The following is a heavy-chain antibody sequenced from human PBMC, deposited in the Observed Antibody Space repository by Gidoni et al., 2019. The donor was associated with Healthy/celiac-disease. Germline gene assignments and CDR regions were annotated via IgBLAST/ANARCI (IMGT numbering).Heavy chain of an antibody. CDR3: ARDDVGRYNWNANYGMDV. CDR1: VFTLRTYS. D-gene: IGHD1-20*01. CDR2: ISSSSSTI. V-gene: IGHV3-48*01. J-gene: IGHJ6*02. Sequence: EVQLVESGGGLVQPGGSLRLSCASSVFTLRTYSMNWVRQAPGKGLEWVSYISSSSSTIYYADSVKGRFTISRDNAKNSLYLQMNSLRAEDTAVYYCARDDVGRYNWNANYGMDVWGQGTTVTVSS.